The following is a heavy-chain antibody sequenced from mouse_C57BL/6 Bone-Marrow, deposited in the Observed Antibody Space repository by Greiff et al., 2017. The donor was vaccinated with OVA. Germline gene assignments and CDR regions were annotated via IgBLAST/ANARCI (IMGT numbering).Heavy chain of an antibody. CDR3: VRHPNWDWYFDV. D-gene: IGHD4-1*01. CDR2: IRSKSNNYAT. V-gene: IGHV10-1*01. J-gene: IGHJ1*03. Sequence: EVQVVESGGGLVQPKGSLKLSCAASGFSFNTYAMNWVRQAPGKGLEWVARIRSKSNNYATYYADSVKDRFTISRDDSESMLYLQMNNLKIEDTAMYYCVRHPNWDWYFDVWGTGTTVTVSS. CDR1: GFSFNTYA.